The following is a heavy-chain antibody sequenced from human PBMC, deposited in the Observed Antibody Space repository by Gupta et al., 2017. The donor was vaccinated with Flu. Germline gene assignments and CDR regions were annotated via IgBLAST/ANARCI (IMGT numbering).Heavy chain of an antibody. CDR2: IYHSGST. V-gene: IGHV4-38-2*01. CDR3: ARVGSEQLGFMTYYFDY. D-gene: IGHD3-16*01. J-gene: IGHJ4*02. Sequence: QVQLQESGPGLVKPSETLSLTCAVSGYSISSGYYWGWIQQPPGKGLEWIGSIYHSGSTYYNPSLKSRVTISVDTSKNQFSLKLSSVTAADTAVYYCARVGSEQLGFMTYYFDYWGQGTLVTVSS. CDR1: GYSISSGYY.